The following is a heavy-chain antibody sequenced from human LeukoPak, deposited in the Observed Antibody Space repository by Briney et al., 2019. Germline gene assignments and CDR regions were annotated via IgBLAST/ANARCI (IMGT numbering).Heavy chain of an antibody. CDR1: GFTFSDYY. V-gene: IGHV3-11*04. D-gene: IGHD2-2*01. Sequence: GGSLRLSCAASGFTFSDYYKSWIRQAPGKGLEWVSYISSSGSIIDYADSVRGRFTISRDNAKNSLYLQMNSLRAEDTAVYYCTSPPLGYCSTTSCLEYFEQWGQGALVTVSS. CDR2: ISSSGSII. CDR3: TSPPLGYCSTTSCLEYFEQ. J-gene: IGHJ1*01.